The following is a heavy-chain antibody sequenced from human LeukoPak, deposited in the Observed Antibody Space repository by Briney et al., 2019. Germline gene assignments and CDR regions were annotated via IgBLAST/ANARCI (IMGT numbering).Heavy chain of an antibody. V-gene: IGHV3-48*03. D-gene: IGHD6-19*01. J-gene: IGHJ4*02. Sequence: GGSLRLSCAASGFTFSSYEMDWVRQAPGKGLEWVSYISSSGSTIYSADSVKGRFTISRDNAKNSLYLQMNSLRAEDTAVYYCARDGSGWYDYWGQGILATVSS. CDR1: GFTFSSYE. CDR3: ARDGSGWYDY. CDR2: ISSSGSTI.